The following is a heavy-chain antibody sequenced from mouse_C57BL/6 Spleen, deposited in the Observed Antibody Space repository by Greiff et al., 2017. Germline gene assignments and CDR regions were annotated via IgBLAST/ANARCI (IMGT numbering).Heavy chain of an antibody. D-gene: IGHD3-2*02. CDR3: TGERQLRLREEFDY. Sequence: EVKLQESGGGLVQPGGSMKLSCVASGFTFSNYWMNWVRQSPEKGLEWVAQIRLKSDNYATHYAESVKGRFTISRDDSKSSVYLQMNNLRAEDTGIYYCTGERQLRLREEFDYWGQGTTLTVSS. CDR2: IRLKSDNYAT. V-gene: IGHV6-3*01. CDR1: GFTFSNYW. J-gene: IGHJ2*01.